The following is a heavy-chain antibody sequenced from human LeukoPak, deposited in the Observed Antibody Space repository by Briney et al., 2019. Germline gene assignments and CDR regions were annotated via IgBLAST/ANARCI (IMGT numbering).Heavy chain of an antibody. CDR3: ARDRRLVTANPATHYYYYGMDV. D-gene: IGHD2-21*02. CDR2: IKQDGSEK. V-gene: IGHV3-7*01. J-gene: IGHJ6*02. CDR1: GFTFSSYW. Sequence: GGSLRLSRAASGFTFSSYWMSWVRQAPGKGLEWVANIKQDGSEKYYVDSVKGRFTISRDNAKNSLYLQMNSLRAEDTAVYYCARDRRLVTANPATHYYYYGMDVWGQGTTVTVSS.